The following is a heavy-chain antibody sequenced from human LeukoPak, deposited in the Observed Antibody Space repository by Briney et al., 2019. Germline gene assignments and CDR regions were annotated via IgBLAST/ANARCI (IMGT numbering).Heavy chain of an antibody. J-gene: IGHJ5*02. CDR1: GYTFTSYD. Sequence: ASVTVSCKASGYTFTSYDINWVRQATGQGLEWMGWINPNSGGTNYAQKFQGRVTMTRDTSTSTAYMELRGLISEDTAVYYCVRDGEGVAISVNYWFDPWGQGTLVTVSS. V-gene: IGHV1-8*01. D-gene: IGHD3-10*01. CDR3: VRDGEGVAISVNYWFDP. CDR2: INPNSGGT.